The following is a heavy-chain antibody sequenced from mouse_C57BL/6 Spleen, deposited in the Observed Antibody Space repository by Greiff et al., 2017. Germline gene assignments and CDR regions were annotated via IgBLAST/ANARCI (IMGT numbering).Heavy chain of an antibody. CDR2: IYPGSGST. Sequence: VQLQQPGAELVKPGASVKMSCKASGYTFTSYWITWVKQRPGQGLEWIGDIYPGSGSTNYNGKFKSKATLTVDTSSSTAYMQRSSLTSEDTAVYYCARWGNYPDYWGQGTTLTVSS. CDR1: GYTFTSYW. J-gene: IGHJ2*01. CDR3: ARWGNYPDY. D-gene: IGHD2-1*01. V-gene: IGHV1-55*01.